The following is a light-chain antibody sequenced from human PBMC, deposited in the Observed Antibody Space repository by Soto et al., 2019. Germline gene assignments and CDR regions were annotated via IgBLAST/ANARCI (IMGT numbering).Light chain of an antibody. J-gene: IGLJ3*02. CDR2: EVS. Sequence: QSALTQPASVSGSPGQSITISCTETSSDVGGYNYVSWYQQYPGKAPKIMIYEVSNRPSGVSNRFSGSKSGNTASLTISGLQAEDEADYYCSSYTSSSTRVFGGGTKVTVL. CDR3: SSYTSSSTRV. V-gene: IGLV2-14*01. CDR1: SSDVGGYNY.